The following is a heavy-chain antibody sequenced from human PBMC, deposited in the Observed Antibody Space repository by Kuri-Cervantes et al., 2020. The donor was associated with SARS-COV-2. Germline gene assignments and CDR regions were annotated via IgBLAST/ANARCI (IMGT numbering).Heavy chain of an antibody. CDR3: AREAAVAGKNFDY. D-gene: IGHD6-13*01. CDR1: GYTITNFF. V-gene: IGHV1-46*01. Sequence: ASVKVSCKTSGYTITNFFMHWVRQAPGQGLEWMGLITPNGDLTLYAQNFQGRFTVTRGTSTRTVFMELSSLRSEDTAVYYCAREAAVAGKNFDYWGQGTLVTVSS. J-gene: IGHJ4*02. CDR2: ITPNGDLT.